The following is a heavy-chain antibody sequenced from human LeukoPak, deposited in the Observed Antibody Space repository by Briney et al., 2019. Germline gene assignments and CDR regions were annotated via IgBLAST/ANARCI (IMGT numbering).Heavy chain of an antibody. J-gene: IGHJ4*02. V-gene: IGHV5-51*01. D-gene: IGHD3-16*01. CDR3: ARPGQLGEYTPYYFDY. CDR1: GSSFTSYW. Sequence: GASLQISCKGSGSSFTSYWIGWVRQMPGKGLEWMGIIYPVDSDTRYSPSFQGQVTISADKSISTAYLQWSSLKASDTAMYYCARPGQLGEYTPYYFDYWGQGTLVTVSS. CDR2: IYPVDSDT.